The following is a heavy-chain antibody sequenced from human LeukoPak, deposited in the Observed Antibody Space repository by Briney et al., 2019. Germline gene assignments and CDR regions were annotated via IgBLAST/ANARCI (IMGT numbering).Heavy chain of an antibody. V-gene: IGHV3-48*01. Sequence: GGSLRLSCAASGFTFSSYSMNWVRQAPGKGLEWVSYISSSSSTIYYADSVKGRFTISRDNAKNSLYLQMNSLRAEDTAVYYCARAGPASSSWYRVRYYYYMDVWGKGTTVTVSS. J-gene: IGHJ6*03. CDR2: ISSSSSTI. CDR1: GFTFSSYS. CDR3: ARAGPASSSWYRVRYYYYMDV. D-gene: IGHD6-13*01.